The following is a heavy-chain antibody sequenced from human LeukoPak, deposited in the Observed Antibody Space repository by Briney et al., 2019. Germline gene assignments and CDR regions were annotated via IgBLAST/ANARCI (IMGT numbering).Heavy chain of an antibody. Sequence: GGSLRLSCAASGFTFSSYAMSWVRQAPGKGLEWVSAISGSGGSTYYADSVEGRFTISRDNSKNTLYLQMNSLRAEDTAVYYCAKTGGYSYGSYYFDYWGQGTLVTVSS. V-gene: IGHV3-23*01. J-gene: IGHJ4*02. CDR2: ISGSGGST. CDR1: GFTFSSYA. CDR3: AKTGGYSYGSYYFDY. D-gene: IGHD5-18*01.